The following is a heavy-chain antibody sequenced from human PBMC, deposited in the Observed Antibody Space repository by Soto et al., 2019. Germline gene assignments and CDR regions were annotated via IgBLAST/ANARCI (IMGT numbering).Heavy chain of an antibody. V-gene: IGHV4-59*08. CDR2: VHHSWGS. Sequence: QVQLQESGPGLVKPSETLSLSCTVSGGSISSYYWSWFRQSPGKRMEWIGYVHHSWGSSYNPSLQSLAAISVETSKRQFSLKVTSVTATDTAVYYCARQGLGPLHGLVDVWGQGTTVTVSS. D-gene: IGHD1-26*01. CDR3: ARQGLGPLHGLVDV. CDR1: GGSISSYY. J-gene: IGHJ6*02.